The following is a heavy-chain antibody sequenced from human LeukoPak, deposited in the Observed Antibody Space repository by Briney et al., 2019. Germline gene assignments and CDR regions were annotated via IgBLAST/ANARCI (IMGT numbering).Heavy chain of an antibody. Sequence: GGSLRLSCAASGFTFSSYAMSWVRQAPGKGLEWVSRINSDGGSTSYADSVKGRFTISRDNAKNTLYLQMNSLRAEDTAVYYCARRIQGMAPYYFDYWGQGTLVTVSS. J-gene: IGHJ4*02. D-gene: IGHD5-24*01. CDR1: GFTFSSYA. V-gene: IGHV3-74*01. CDR3: ARRIQGMAPYYFDY. CDR2: INSDGGST.